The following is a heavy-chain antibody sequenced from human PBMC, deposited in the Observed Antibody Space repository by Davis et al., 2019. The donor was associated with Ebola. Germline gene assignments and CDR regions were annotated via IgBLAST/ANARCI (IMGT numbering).Heavy chain of an antibody. Sequence: GGSLRLSCTASGLTFSSYAMNWVRQAPGKGLEWVSYISSSGSTIYYADSVKGRFTISRDNAKNSLYLQMNSLRAEDAAVYYCAKDTGYSSSWFYEFDYWGQGTLVTVSS. CDR1: GLTFSSYA. D-gene: IGHD6-13*01. J-gene: IGHJ4*02. CDR3: AKDTGYSSSWFYEFDY. CDR2: ISSSGSTI. V-gene: IGHV3-48*04.